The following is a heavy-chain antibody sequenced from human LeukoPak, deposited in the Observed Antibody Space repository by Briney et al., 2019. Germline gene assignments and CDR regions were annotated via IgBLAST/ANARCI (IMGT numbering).Heavy chain of an antibody. CDR1: GGSISSYY. J-gene: IGHJ2*01. CDR3: ARAQPLPIAVVVAATPRSWYFDL. CDR2: IYYSGST. V-gene: IGHV4-59*01. D-gene: IGHD2-15*01. Sequence: PSETLSLTCTVSGGSISSYYWSWIRQPPGKGLEWIGYIYYSGSTNYNPSLKSRVTISVDTPKNQFSLKLSSVTAADTAVYYCARAQPLPIAVVVAATPRSWYFDLWGRGTLATVSS.